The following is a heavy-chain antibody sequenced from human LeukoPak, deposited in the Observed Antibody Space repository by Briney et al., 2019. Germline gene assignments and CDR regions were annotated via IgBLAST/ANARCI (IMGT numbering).Heavy chain of an antibody. CDR2: MNPNSGNA. CDR3: ATGGGGKLIGG. D-gene: IGHD3-16*01. Sequence: GASVKVSCKASGYTFTGYDVSWVRQATGQGLEWLGWMNPNSGNAGYAQKVQGRVTMTRDTSISTAYMELSSLRSEDTAVYYCATGGGGKLIGGWGQGTLVTVSS. CDR1: GYTFTGYD. J-gene: IGHJ4*02. V-gene: IGHV1-8*01.